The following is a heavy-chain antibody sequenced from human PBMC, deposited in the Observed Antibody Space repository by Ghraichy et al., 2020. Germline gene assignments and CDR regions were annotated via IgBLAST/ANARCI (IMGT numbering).Heavy chain of an antibody. CDR1: GFTFSNYA. CDR3: AKILYYDSSGPIDY. D-gene: IGHD3-22*01. J-gene: IGHJ4*02. Sequence: GSLRLSCAASGFTFSNYAMNWVRQAPGKGLEWVSAISGSGGSTYYADSVKGRFTISRDNSKNTLYLQMNSLRAEDTAVYYCAKILYYDSSGPIDYWDQGTLVTVSS. V-gene: IGHV3-23*01. CDR2: ISGSGGST.